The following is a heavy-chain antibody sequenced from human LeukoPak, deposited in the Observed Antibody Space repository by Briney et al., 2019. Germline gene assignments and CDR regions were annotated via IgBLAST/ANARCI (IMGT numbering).Heavy chain of an antibody. Sequence: SETLSLTCTVSGGSISSYYWSWIRQPPGKGLEWIGYIYYSGSTNYNPSLKSRVTISVDTSKNQFSLKLSSVTAADTAVYYCARGGYYDKEAFAIWGQGTMVTVSS. CDR1: GGSISSYY. D-gene: IGHD3-22*01. J-gene: IGHJ3*02. CDR3: ARGGYYDKEAFAI. CDR2: IYYSGST. V-gene: IGHV4-59*01.